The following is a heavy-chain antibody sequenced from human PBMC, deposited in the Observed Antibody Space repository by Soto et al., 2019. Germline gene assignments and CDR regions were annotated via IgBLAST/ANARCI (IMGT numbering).Heavy chain of an antibody. CDR3: ARGGRQWLDLEDHPWRFDY. D-gene: IGHD6-19*01. J-gene: IGHJ4*02. CDR2: ISYDGRNK. Sequence: GGSLRLSCAASGFTFSSYAMHWVRQAPGKGLEGVAVISYDGRNKYYADSVKGRFTISRDNSKNTLYLQMNSLRAEDTAVYYCARGGRQWLDLEDHPWRFDYWGQGTLVTVSS. CDR1: GFTFSSYA. V-gene: IGHV3-30*04.